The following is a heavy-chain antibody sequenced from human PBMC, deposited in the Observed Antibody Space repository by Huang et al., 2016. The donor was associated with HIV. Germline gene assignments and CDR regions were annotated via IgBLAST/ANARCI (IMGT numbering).Heavy chain of an antibody. CDR1: GFSFSTYG. CDR2: ISYDGRNK. D-gene: IGHD1-26*01. V-gene: IGHV3-30*18. Sequence: VQLVESGGGVVQPGRSLRLACAASGFSFSTYGLHWVRQAPGKGLEWVAVISYDGRNKYYAHSVKGRFTISRDTSENKVYLQMNSLRHEDTAVYYCAKDGADEEWDIDYWGQGTLVTVSS. CDR3: AKDGADEEWDIDY. J-gene: IGHJ4*02.